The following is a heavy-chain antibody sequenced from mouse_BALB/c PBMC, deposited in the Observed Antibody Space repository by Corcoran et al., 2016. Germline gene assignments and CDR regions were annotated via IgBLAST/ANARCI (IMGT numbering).Heavy chain of an antibody. CDR3: ARSRGGYGYDEDY. D-gene: IGHD2-2*01. J-gene: IGHJ2*01. Sequence: EVQLQQSGPELVKPGASVKMSCKASGYTFTSYVMHWVKQKPGQGLEWIGYINPYNDGTKYNEKFKGKATLTSDKSSSTAYMELSSLTSEDSAVYYCARSRGGYGYDEDYWGQGTTLTVSS. CDR1: GYTFTSYV. V-gene: IGHV1S136*01. CDR2: INPYNDGT.